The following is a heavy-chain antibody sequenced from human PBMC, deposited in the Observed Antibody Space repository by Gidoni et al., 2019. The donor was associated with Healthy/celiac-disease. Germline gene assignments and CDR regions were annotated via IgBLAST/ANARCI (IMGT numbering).Heavy chain of an antibody. CDR3: AKDSPRIQLELNYYGMDV. CDR1: GFTFSSYA. V-gene: IGHV3-23*01. CDR2: ISGSGGST. J-gene: IGHJ6*02. D-gene: IGHD1-7*01. Sequence: EVQLLESGGGLVQPGGSLRLSCAASGFTFSSYAMSWVRQAPGKGLEWVSAISGSGGSTYYADSVKGRFTISRDNSKNTLYLQMNSLRAEDTAVYYCAKDSPRIQLELNYYGMDVWGQGTTVTVSS.